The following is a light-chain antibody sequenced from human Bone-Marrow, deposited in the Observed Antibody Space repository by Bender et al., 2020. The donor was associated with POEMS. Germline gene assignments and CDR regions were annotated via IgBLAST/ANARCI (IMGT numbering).Light chain of an antibody. CDR1: SSNIGAHA. Sequence: QSVLTQPPSASGTPGQRVTISCSGGSSNIGAHAVNWYQHLPGPAPPLLIYSSHRRPSEFPDRFSGSRSGTSASLAISGLQSEDEADYYCAVWDDSLNGWVFGGGTKLTVL. J-gene: IGLJ3*02. V-gene: IGLV1-44*01. CDR2: SSH. CDR3: AVWDDSLNGWV.